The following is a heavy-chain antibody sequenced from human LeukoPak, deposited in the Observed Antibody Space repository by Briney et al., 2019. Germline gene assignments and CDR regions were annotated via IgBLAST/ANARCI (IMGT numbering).Heavy chain of an antibody. Sequence: GGSLRLSCAASGLTFSSYYMSWVRQAPGKGLEWVSFISSGSSYIYYADSVKGRFTISRDNAKDSLFLQMDSLRAEDTAVYYCARGWRTIDFWGQGTLLTVSS. D-gene: IGHD5-24*01. CDR2: ISSGSSYI. V-gene: IGHV3-21*01. CDR1: GLTFSSYY. J-gene: IGHJ4*02. CDR3: ARGWRTIDF.